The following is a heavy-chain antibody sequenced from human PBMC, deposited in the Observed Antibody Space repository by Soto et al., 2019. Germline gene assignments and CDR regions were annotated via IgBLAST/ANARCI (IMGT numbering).Heavy chain of an antibody. D-gene: IGHD3-22*01. J-gene: IGHJ4*02. Sequence: GESLKISCKGSGYSFTSYWIGWVRQMPGKGLEWMGIIYPGDSDTRYSPSFQGQVTISADKSISTAYLQWSSLKASDTAMYYCARRQSAYDSSGNAFDYWGQGTLVTVSS. CDR2: IYPGDSDT. CDR3: ARRQSAYDSSGNAFDY. CDR1: GYSFTSYW. V-gene: IGHV5-51*01.